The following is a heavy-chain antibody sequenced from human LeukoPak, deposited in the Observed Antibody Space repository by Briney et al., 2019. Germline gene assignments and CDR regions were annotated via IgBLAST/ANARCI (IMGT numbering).Heavy chain of an antibody. CDR2: IYYSGGT. CDR3: ARYYYGMDV. V-gene: IGHV4-59*08. CDR1: GGSISSYY. J-gene: IGHJ6*02. Sequence: SETLSLTCTVSGGSISSYYWSWIRQPPGKGLEWIGYIYYSGGTNYNPSLKSRVTISVDTSKNQFSLKLSSVTAADTAVYYCARYYYGMDVWGQGTTVTVSS.